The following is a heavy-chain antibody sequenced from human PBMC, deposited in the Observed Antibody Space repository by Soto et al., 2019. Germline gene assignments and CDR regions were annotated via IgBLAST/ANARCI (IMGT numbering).Heavy chain of an antibody. Sequence: QVQLQQWGAGLLKPSETLSLTCAVYGGSFSGYQWTWIRQTPGKRLEWIGEINDSGNINYNPSLKSRVTILVDTPKKQISLKLSSVTAADTAVYYCPRGLILWFGEFSRRGGYYYYMDVWGKGTTVTVSS. V-gene: IGHV4-34*01. CDR2: INDSGNI. D-gene: IGHD3-10*01. CDR1: GGSFSGYQ. J-gene: IGHJ6*03. CDR3: PRGLILWFGEFSRRGGYYYYMDV.